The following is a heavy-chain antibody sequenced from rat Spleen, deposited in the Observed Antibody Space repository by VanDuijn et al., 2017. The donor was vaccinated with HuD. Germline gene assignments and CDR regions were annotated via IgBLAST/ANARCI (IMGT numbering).Heavy chain of an antibody. V-gene: IGHV5-7*01. Sequence: EVQLVESGGGLVQPGRSLELSCAASGFTFSDYNMAWVRQAPKKGLEWVAAITYDGGSTYYRDSMKGRFTISRDNAKSTLYLQMDSLRSEDTATYYCARPSYGYPFAYWGQGTLVTVSS. D-gene: IGHD1-7*01. CDR3: ARPSYGYPFAY. CDR2: ITYDGGST. J-gene: IGHJ3*01. CDR1: GFTFSDYN.